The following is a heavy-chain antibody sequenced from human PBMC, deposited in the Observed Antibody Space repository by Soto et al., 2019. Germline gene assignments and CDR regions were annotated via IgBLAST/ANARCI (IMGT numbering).Heavy chain of an antibody. J-gene: IGHJ6*02. CDR2: IVVGSGNT. CDR3: AADRGDYDTYYYGMDV. CDR1: GFTFTSSA. Sequence: SVKVSCKASGFTFTSSAVQWVRQARGQRLEWIGWIVVGSGNTNYAQKFQERVTITRDMSTSTAYMELSSLRSEDTAVYYCAADRGDYDTYYYGMDVWGQGTTVTVSS. V-gene: IGHV1-58*01. D-gene: IGHD4-17*01.